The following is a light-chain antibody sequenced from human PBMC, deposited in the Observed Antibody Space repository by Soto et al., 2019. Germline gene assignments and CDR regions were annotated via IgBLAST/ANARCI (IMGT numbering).Light chain of an antibody. V-gene: IGKV1-5*01. Sequence: DIQMTQSPSIVSASVGDRVTITCGASQSISSWLAWYQQKPGKAPKLLIYDASSLESGVPSRFSGSGSGTESTLTISSLQPDDFATYYCQQYNSWTFGQGTKVDIK. CDR2: DAS. CDR3: QQYNSWT. J-gene: IGKJ1*01. CDR1: QSISSW.